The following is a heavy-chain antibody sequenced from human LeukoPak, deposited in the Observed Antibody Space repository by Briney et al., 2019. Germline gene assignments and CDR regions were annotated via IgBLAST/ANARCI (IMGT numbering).Heavy chain of an antibody. D-gene: IGHD6-19*01. CDR3: ARGRYSSGRTYYYYYMDV. Sequence: SETLSLTCAVYGGSFSGYYWGWIRQPPGKGLEWVGEINHSGSTNYNPSLKSRVTISVDTSKNQFSLRLSSVTAADTAVYYCARGRYSSGRTYYYYYMDVWGKGTTVTVSS. V-gene: IGHV4-34*01. J-gene: IGHJ6*03. CDR2: INHSGST. CDR1: GGSFSGYY.